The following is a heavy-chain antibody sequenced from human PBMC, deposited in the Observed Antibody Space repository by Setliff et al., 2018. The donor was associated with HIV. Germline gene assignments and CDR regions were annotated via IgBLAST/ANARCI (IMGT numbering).Heavy chain of an antibody. Sequence: PSETLSLTCAVYGGSFSGYYWSWIRQPPGKGLEWIGEINHSGSTYYNPSLKSRVTISVDTSKNQFSLNLNSVTAADTAAYYCARDPYDTSGSSNYYFDLWGRGTRVTVSP. D-gene: IGHD3-22*01. CDR1: GGSFSGYY. CDR2: INHSGST. CDR3: ARDPYDTSGSSNYYFDL. J-gene: IGHJ2*01. V-gene: IGHV4-34*01.